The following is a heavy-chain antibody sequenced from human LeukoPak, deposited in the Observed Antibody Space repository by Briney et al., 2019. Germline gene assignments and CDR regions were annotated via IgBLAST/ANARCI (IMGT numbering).Heavy chain of an antibody. CDR2: INHSGST. Sequence: SETLSLTCAVSGGSFSGYYRCWIRQPPRKGLEWIGEINHSGSTNYNPSLKSRVTMSVDMSKNHFSLKLGSVTAADTAVYYCASVDRILSFLWWGQGTLVTVSS. D-gene: IGHD2/OR15-2a*01. V-gene: IGHV4-34*01. CDR3: ASVDRILSFLW. J-gene: IGHJ4*02. CDR1: GGSFSGYY.